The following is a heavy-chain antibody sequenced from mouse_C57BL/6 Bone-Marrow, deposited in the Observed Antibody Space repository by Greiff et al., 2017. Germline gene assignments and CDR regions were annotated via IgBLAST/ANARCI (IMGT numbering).Heavy chain of an antibody. CDR3: ARGDYFDY. V-gene: IGHV1-69*01. Sequence: QVQLQQPGAELVMPGASVKLSCKASGYTFTSYWMHWVKQRPGQGLEWIGEIDPSDSYTNYNQKFKGKTTLTVDKSSSTAYMQLSSLTSEASAVYYCARGDYFDYWGQGTTLTVSS. CDR1: GYTFTSYW. CDR2: IDPSDSYT. J-gene: IGHJ2*01.